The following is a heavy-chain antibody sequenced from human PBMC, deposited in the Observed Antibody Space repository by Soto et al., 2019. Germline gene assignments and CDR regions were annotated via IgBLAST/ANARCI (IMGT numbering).Heavy chain of an antibody. CDR3: AKIELSPYIAVAGPARF. CDR2: ITGSGGNT. D-gene: IGHD6-19*01. V-gene: IGHV3-23*01. J-gene: IGHJ4*02. Sequence: QPGGSLRLSCAVSGFTFSRYAMSWVRQAPGKGLEWVSGITGSGGNTYNADSVKGRFTTSRDNSKNTLYLQLNSLRAEDTAVYYCAKIELSPYIAVAGPARFWGQGILVTVSS. CDR1: GFTFSRYA.